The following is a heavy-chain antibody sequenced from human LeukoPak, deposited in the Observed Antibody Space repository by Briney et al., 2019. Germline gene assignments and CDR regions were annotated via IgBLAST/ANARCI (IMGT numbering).Heavy chain of an antibody. CDR3: ARLMIDYGDQGYFDY. D-gene: IGHD4-17*01. V-gene: IGHV5-51*01. CDR2: IYPGDSDT. Sequence: GESLKISCKGSGYRFTSYWIGWVRQMPGKGLEGMGIIYPGDSDTRYSPSFQGQVTISADKSISTAYLQWSSLKASDTAMYYCARLMIDYGDQGYFDYWGQGTLVTVSS. CDR1: GYRFTSYW. J-gene: IGHJ4*02.